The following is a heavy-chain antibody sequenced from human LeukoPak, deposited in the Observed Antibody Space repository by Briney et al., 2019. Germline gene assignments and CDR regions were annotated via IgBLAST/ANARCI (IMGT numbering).Heavy chain of an antibody. J-gene: IGHJ4*02. D-gene: IGHD5-24*01. CDR2: ISSSSSYI. V-gene: IGHV3-21*01. CDR1: GFTFSIYS. Sequence: GGSLRLSCAASGFTFSIYSMNWVRQAPGKGLEWVSSISSSSSYIYYADSVKGRFTISRDNAKNSLYLQMNSLRAEDTAVYYCARDGGLQYHIDYWGQGTLVTVSS. CDR3: ARDGGLQYHIDY.